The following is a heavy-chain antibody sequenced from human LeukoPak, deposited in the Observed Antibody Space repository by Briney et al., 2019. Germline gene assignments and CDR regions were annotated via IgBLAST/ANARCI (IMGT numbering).Heavy chain of an antibody. D-gene: IGHD4-23*01. CDR2: INHSGST. CDR1: GGSFSGYY. V-gene: IGHV4-34*01. J-gene: IGHJ4*02. Sequence: PSETLSLTCAVYGGSFSGYYWSWIRQPPGRGLEWIGEINHSGSTNYNPSLKSRVTISVDTSKNQFSPKLSSVTAADTAVYYCARGVRYGGNTYWGQGTLVTVSS. CDR3: ARGVRYGGNTY.